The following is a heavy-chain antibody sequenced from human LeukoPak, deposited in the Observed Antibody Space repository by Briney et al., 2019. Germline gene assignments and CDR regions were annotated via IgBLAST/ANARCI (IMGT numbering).Heavy chain of an antibody. J-gene: IGHJ4*02. Sequence: PSETLSLTCAVYGGSFSGYYWSWIRQPPAKGLEWIGYIYYRGSTNYDLSLKSRVTISVDTPKNQFSLKLSSVTTSAPSASHCPPERPVHNASSVSLDYWGQETLVTVSS. CDR1: GGSFSGYY. D-gene: IGHD3-22*01. CDR3: PPERPVHNASSVSLDY. CDR2: IYYRGST. V-gene: IGHV4-59*12.